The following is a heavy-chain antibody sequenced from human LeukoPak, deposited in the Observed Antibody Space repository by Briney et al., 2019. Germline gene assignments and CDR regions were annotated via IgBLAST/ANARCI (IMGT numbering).Heavy chain of an antibody. V-gene: IGHV4-34*01. CDR1: GGSFSGYY. D-gene: IGHD2-15*01. CDR3: ARRTACTGYCSGGSCYRPLYY. CDR2: INHSGST. Sequence: SETLSLTCAVYGGSFSGYYWSWIRQPPGKGLEWIGEINHSGSTNYNPSLKSRVTISVDTSKNQFSLKLSSVTAADTAVYYCARRTACTGYCSGGSCYRPLYYWGQGTLVTVSS. J-gene: IGHJ4*02.